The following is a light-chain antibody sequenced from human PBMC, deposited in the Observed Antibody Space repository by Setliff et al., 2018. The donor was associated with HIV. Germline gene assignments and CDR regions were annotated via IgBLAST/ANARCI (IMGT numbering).Light chain of an antibody. J-gene: IGLJ2*01. Sequence: QSVLTQPPSMSAAPGQKVTISCSGSSSNIGNNYVSWYQQLPGTAPKLLIYDNDKRPSGIPDRFSGSKSGTSATLGITGLQTGDEADYYCGTWGSSLSAGVFGGGTRSPS. CDR2: DND. CDR3: GTWGSSLSAGV. CDR1: SSNIGNNY. V-gene: IGLV1-51*01.